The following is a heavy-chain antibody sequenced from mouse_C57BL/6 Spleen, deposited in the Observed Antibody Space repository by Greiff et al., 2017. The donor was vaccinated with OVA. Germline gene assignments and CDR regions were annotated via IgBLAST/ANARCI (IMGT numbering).Heavy chain of an antibody. CDR1: GYSFTGYF. J-gene: IGHJ2*01. CDR2: INPYNGDT. D-gene: IGHD1-1*01. Sequence: SGPELVKPGDSVKISCKASGYSFTGYFMNWVMQSHGKSLEWIGRINPYNGDTFYNQKFKGKATLTVDKSSSTAHMELRSLTSEDSAVYYCARDGNLDYWGQGTTLTVSS. CDR3: ARDGNLDY. V-gene: IGHV1-20*01.